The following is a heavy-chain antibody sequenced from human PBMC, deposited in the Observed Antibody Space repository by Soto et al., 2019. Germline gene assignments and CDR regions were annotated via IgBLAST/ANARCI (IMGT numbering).Heavy chain of an antibody. CDR1: TFTFTDYA. J-gene: IGHJ4*02. CDR3: ATISDRGIAAALDS. V-gene: IGHV3-23*01. D-gene: IGHD6-13*01. Sequence: EVHLLESGGGLVRSGGSLRLSCVASTFTFTDYAMSWVRQAPGEGLEWVSGISGSGGTTYYAESVKGRFSISRDNSKNTLYLHLNNLRVEDTAIYYCATISDRGIAAALDSWGQGTLVTVSS. CDR2: ISGSGGTT.